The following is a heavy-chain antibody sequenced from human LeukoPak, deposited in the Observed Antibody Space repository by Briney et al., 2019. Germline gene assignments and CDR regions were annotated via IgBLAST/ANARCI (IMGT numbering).Heavy chain of an antibody. CDR1: GGSISSSSYY. J-gene: IGHJ6*03. CDR3: ARVTYSSSWSSSGIYYYYYMDV. V-gene: IGHV4-39*07. D-gene: IGHD6-13*01. CDR2: IYYSGNT. Sequence: SETLSLTCTVSGGSISSSSYYRGWIRQPPGKGLEWIGSIYYSGNTYYNPSLKSRVTISVDTSKNQFSLKLSSVTAADTAVYYCARVTYSSSWSSSGIYYYYYMDVWGKGTTVTVSS.